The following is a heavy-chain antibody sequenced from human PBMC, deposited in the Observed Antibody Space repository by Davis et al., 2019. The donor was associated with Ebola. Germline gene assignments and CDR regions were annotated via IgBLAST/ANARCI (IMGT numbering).Heavy chain of an antibody. CDR2: IGGSGGST. CDR1: GFTFSNYA. D-gene: IGHD4/OR15-4a*01. J-gene: IGHJ6*02. V-gene: IGHV3-23*01. Sequence: PGGSLRLSCAASGFTFSNYAMSWVRQAPGKGLEWVSAIGGSGGSTYYADSVKGRFTISRDNSRNTQYLQMNSLRVEDTAVYYCAKGGLWGHGMDVWGQGTTVTVSS. CDR3: AKGGLWGHGMDV.